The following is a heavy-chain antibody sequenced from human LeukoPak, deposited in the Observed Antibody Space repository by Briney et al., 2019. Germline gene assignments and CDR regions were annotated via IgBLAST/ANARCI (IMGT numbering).Heavy chain of an antibody. D-gene: IGHD3-22*01. CDR3: ASCNYDSSGYYYFQH. J-gene: IGHJ1*01. CDR2: IIPIFGIA. V-gene: IGHV1-69*04. CDR1: GGTFSSYA. Sequence: ASVKVSCKASGGTFSSYAISWVRQAPGQGLEWMGRIIPIFGIANYAQKFQGRVTITADKSTSTAYMELSSLRSEDTAVYYCASCNYDSSGYYYFQHWGQGTLVTVSS.